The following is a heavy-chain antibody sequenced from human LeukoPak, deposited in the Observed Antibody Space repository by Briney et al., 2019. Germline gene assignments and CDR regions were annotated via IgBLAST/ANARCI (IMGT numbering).Heavy chain of an antibody. CDR3: ARDFYCSSTSCYLYYYYYYGMDV. CDR1: GVTFSSYG. V-gene: IGHV3-33*01. Sequence: GSLRLSCAASGVTFSSYGMHWVRQAPGKGLEWVAVIWYDGSNKYYADSAKGRFTISRDNSKNALYLQMNRLRAEDTAVYYCARDFYCSSTSCYLYYYYYYGMDVWGKGTTVTVSS. D-gene: IGHD2-2*01. CDR2: IWYDGSNK. J-gene: IGHJ6*04.